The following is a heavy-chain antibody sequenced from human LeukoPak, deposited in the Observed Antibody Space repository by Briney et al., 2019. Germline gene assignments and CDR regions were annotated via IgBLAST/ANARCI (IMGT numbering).Heavy chain of an antibody. D-gene: IGHD3-16*01. Sequence: ASVKVSCKTSGYDFKTSGISWVRQAPGQGLEWMGWISGHTGDTHYAKRFQGRLTLTADTSTSVAYLELSTLRSDDTALYFCAKDVGDSLAGPWFFQFWGQGTLVTLSS. J-gene: IGHJ4*02. CDR3: AKDVGDSLAGPWFFQF. CDR1: GYDFKTSG. V-gene: IGHV1-18*01. CDR2: ISGHTGDT.